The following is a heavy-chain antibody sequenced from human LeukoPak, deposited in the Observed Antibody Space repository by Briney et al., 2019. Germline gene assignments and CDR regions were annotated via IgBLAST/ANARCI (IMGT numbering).Heavy chain of an antibody. CDR1: GFTFSSYT. D-gene: IGHD7-27*01. V-gene: IGHV3-21*01. Sequence: GGSLRLSCAASGFTFSSYTMNWVRQAPGKGLEWVSSIRSSSSYIYYADSLKGRFTISRDNAKNSLYLQMNSLRAEDTAVYYCARELGAFDIWGQGTMVTVSS. J-gene: IGHJ3*02. CDR2: IRSSSSYI. CDR3: ARELGAFDI.